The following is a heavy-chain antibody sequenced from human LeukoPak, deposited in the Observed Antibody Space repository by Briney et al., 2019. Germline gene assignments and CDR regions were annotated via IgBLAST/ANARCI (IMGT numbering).Heavy chain of an antibody. Sequence: GGPLRLPCAASGFTFSSYAMSWVRQPPGKGLEWVSTISASAGSTYYADPVKGRFTVSRDNSKITLYLQRNSLRAEDTAVYYWARKFGGYCSGTSCQINFDYWGQGTLVTVSS. J-gene: IGHJ4*02. CDR1: GFTFSSYA. CDR2: ISASAGST. V-gene: IGHV3-23*01. D-gene: IGHD2-2*01. CDR3: ARKFGGYCSGTSCQINFDY.